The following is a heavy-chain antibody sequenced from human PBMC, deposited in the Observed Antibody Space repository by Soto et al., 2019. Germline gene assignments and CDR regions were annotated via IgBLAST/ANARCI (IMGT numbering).Heavy chain of an antibody. CDR3: ARRDFSMYCSSTSCYAFDY. J-gene: IGHJ4*02. CDR1: GYSFTSYW. Sequence: PGESLKISCKGSGYSFTSYWIGWVRQMPGKGLEWMGIIYPGDSDTRYSPSFQGQVTISADKSISTAYLQWSSLKASDTAMYYWARRDFSMYCSSTSCYAFDYWGQGTLVTVSS. V-gene: IGHV5-51*01. D-gene: IGHD2-2*01. CDR2: IYPGDSDT.